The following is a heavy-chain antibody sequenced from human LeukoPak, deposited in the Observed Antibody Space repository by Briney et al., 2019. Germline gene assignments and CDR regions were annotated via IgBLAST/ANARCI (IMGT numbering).Heavy chain of an antibody. CDR3: ASLIAPIYCSSTSCHTGHAFDI. CDR2: IYHSGST. J-gene: IGHJ3*02. V-gene: IGHV4-38-2*01. D-gene: IGHD2-2*02. CDR1: GYSISSGYY. Sequence: SETLSLTCAVSGYSISSGYYWGWIQQPPGKGLEWIGSIYHSGSTYYNPSLKSRVTISVDTSKNQFSLKLSSVTAADTAVYYCASLIAPIYCSSTSCHTGHAFDIWGQGTMVTVSS.